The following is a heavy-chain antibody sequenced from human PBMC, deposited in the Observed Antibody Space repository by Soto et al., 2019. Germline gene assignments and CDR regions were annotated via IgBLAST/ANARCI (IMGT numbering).Heavy chain of an antibody. CDR3: ARVRPGNYRDY. CDR1: GFTFSTFW. CDR2: IKEDGSEK. D-gene: IGHD3-10*01. Sequence: GGSLRLSCAASGFTFSTFWMDWVRQAPGKGLEWVAKIKEDGSEKYYADSVRGRFIISRDNVRNSVWLQMNSLRAEDTAVYYCARVRPGNYRDYWGQGTLVTVSS. J-gene: IGHJ4*02. V-gene: IGHV3-7*03.